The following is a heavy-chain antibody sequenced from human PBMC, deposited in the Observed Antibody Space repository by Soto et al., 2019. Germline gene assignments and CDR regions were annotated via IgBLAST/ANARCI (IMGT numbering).Heavy chain of an antibody. D-gene: IGHD2-2*01. CDR1: GFTFSSYA. J-gene: IGHJ4*02. CDR3: AKGYCSSTSCYGHY. CDR2: ISGSGGST. Sequence: EVQLLESGGDLVQPGGSLRLSCAASGFTFSSYAMSWVRQAPGKGLEWVSAISGSGGSTYYADSVKGRFTISRDNSKNTLYLQMNSLRAEDTAVYYCAKGYCSSTSCYGHYWGQGTLVTVSS. V-gene: IGHV3-23*01.